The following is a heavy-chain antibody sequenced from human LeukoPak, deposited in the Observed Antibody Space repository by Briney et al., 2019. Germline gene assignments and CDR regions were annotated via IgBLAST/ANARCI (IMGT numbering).Heavy chain of an antibody. CDR3: ARDSYPRFDY. V-gene: IGHV4-34*01. CDR1: GGSFSGYY. Sequence: SETLSLTCAVYGGSFSGYYWSWIRQPPGKGLEWIGEINHSGSTNYNPSLKSRVTISVDTSKNQFSLKLSSVTAADTAVYYCARDSYPRFDYWGQGTLVTVSS. D-gene: IGHD2-21*01. J-gene: IGHJ4*02. CDR2: INHSGST.